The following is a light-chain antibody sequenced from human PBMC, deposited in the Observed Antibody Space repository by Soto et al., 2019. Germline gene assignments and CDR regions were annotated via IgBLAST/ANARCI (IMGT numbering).Light chain of an antibody. CDR1: QSVSSTY. CDR2: GSS. V-gene: IGKV3-20*01. CDR3: HQYGNSPWT. Sequence: TQSPSSLSATVGDRATLSCRASQSVSSTYLAWYEQKPGQAPRLLIYGSSNRATGIPDRFSGSGSGTDFTLTISRVEPEDFAVFYCHQYGNSPWTFGQGTKVEIK. J-gene: IGKJ1*01.